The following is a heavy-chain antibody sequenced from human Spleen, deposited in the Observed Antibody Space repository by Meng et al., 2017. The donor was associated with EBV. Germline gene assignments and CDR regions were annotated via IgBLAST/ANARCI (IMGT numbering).Heavy chain of an antibody. CDR2: IHYSGNP. V-gene: IGHV4-61*01. CDR3: ARLFYYGSGRLKFDF. Sequence: QVHLPESGPGGLKPSETLSLTWTVSGGSGRSASYYWTWIRQPPGKALEWIGYIHYSGNPNYNASLKRRVTISVDMSKNQFSLRLSSVTAADTAVYYCARLFYYGSGRLKFDFWGQGTLVTVSS. CDR1: GGSGRSASYY. D-gene: IGHD3-10*01. J-gene: IGHJ4*02.